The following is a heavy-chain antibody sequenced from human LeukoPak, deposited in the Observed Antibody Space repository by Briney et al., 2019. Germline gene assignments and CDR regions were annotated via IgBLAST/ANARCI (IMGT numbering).Heavy chain of an antibody. CDR2: ISVSGGTT. CDR1: GFTFSTYA. D-gene: IGHD3-10*01. V-gene: IGHV3-23*01. CDR3: AKHFGSGDYYNFFDD. J-gene: IGHJ4*02. Sequence: GGSLRLSCEASGFTFSTYAMSWVRQAPGKGLEWVSGISVSGGTTYYADSVKGRFTISRDNSKNTLYLQMNSLRAEDTAVYYCAKHFGSGDYYNFFDDWGQGTLVSVSS.